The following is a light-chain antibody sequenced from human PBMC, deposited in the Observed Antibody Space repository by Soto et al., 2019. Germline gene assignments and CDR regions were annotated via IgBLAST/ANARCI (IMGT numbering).Light chain of an antibody. CDR1: SNDVGGYNY. J-gene: IGLJ3*02. CDR3: CSYAGTYTWV. V-gene: IGLV2-11*01. Sequence: QSALTQPRSVSGSPGQSVTISCTGTSNDVGGYNYVSWYQQHPGKAPKLIIYDVSKRPSGVPDRFSGSKSGNTASLTISGLQADDETDYYCCSYAGTYTWVFGGGTKLTVL. CDR2: DVS.